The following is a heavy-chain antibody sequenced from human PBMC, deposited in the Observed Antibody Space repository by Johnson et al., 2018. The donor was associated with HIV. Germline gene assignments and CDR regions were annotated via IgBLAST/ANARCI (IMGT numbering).Heavy chain of an antibody. CDR3: AKDLRSVNLDAFDI. V-gene: IGHV3-9*01. D-gene: IGHD2-15*01. CDR2: ISWNSGSI. J-gene: IGHJ3*02. Sequence: VQLVESGGGVVRPGGSLRLSCAASGFTFDDYAMHWVRQAPGKGLEWVSGISWNSGSIGYADSVKGRFPISRDNAKNSLYLQMNSLRAEDTALYYCAKDLRSVNLDAFDIWGQGTMVTVSS. CDR1: GFTFDDYA.